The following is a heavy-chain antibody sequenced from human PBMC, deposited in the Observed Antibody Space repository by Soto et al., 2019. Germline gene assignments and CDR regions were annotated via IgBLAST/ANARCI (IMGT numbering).Heavy chain of an antibody. V-gene: IGHV3-30-3*01. D-gene: IGHD4-4*01. Sequence: GGSLRLSCAASGFTFSSYAMHWVRQAPGKGLEWVAVISYDGSNKYYADSVKGRFTISRDNSKNTLYLQMNSLRAEDTAVYYCAREGGPTVTTYYGMDVWGQGTTVTVSS. CDR3: AREGGPTVTTYYGMDV. J-gene: IGHJ6*02. CDR1: GFTFSSYA. CDR2: ISYDGSNK.